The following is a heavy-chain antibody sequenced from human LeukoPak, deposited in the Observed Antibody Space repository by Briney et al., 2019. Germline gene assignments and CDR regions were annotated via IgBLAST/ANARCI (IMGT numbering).Heavy chain of an antibody. CDR2: IYSGDST. CDR3: ANFAGLPH. Sequence: GGSLRLSCAASGFTVNSNSMSWVRQATGKGLECVAAIYSGDSTYYPDSVKGRFTISRDNSKNTLYLQMNSLRAEDTAVYYCANFAGLPHWGQGTLVTVSS. J-gene: IGHJ4*02. D-gene: IGHD5-12*01. V-gene: IGHV3-53*01. CDR1: GFTVNSNS.